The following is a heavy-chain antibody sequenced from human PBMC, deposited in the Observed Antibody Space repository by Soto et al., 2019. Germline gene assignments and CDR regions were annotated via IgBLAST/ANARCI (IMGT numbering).Heavy chain of an antibody. Sequence: LRLSCAASEVTCSSYAMRWVRQAPGKGLEWVSAISGSGGSTYYADSVKGRFTISRDNSKNMLYLQMNSLGAEDTAVYYCAKTVYYDFWSAPDAFDIWGQGTMVTVSS. CDR2: ISGSGGST. CDR3: AKTVYYDFWSAPDAFDI. D-gene: IGHD3-3*01. CDR1: EVTCSSYA. J-gene: IGHJ3*02. V-gene: IGHV3-23*01.